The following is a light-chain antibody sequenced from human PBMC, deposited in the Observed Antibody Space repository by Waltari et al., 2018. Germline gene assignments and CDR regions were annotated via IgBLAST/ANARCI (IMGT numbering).Light chain of an antibody. V-gene: IGLV2-14*03. Sequence: QSALTQPAPVSGSPGQAISISCTGIRRDVGCFDFVPWYQQHPGKAPKLIIYVVLNRPSGVSTRFSGSTSDNAASLAISGLQAEDEAVYYCSSYTASPPHVVFGGGTKVTVL. CDR3: SSYTASPPHVV. CDR1: RRDVGCFDF. J-gene: IGLJ2*01. CDR2: VVL.